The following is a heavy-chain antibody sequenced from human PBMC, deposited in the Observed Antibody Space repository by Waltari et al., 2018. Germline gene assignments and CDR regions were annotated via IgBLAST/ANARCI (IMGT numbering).Heavy chain of an antibody. CDR2: VHGSGRT. D-gene: IGHD2-15*01. J-gene: IGHJ5*02. CDR3: ARDRGRGLYLDT. V-gene: IGHV4-4*02. CDR1: GDSVSSAYL. Sequence: QLQLQESGPGLVKPSGTLSLSFAVSGDSVSSAYLWNWVRQSPQKGLEWIGQVHGSGRTNYNPSFASRVTVSLDTSKNLFSLKVTSATAADTAVYYCARDRGRGLYLDTWGPGTLVTVSP.